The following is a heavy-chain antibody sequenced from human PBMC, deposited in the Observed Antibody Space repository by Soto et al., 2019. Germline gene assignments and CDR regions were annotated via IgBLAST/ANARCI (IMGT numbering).Heavy chain of an antibody. Sequence: GGSLRLSCAASGFTFSSYDMHWVRQATGKGLEWVSAIGTAGDTYYPGSVKGRFTISRENAKNSLYLQMNSLRAGDTAVYYCAREIHTNGFDYWGQGTLVTVSS. D-gene: IGHD2-8*01. CDR1: GFTFSSYD. CDR3: AREIHTNGFDY. CDR2: IGTAGDT. V-gene: IGHV3-13*01. J-gene: IGHJ4*02.